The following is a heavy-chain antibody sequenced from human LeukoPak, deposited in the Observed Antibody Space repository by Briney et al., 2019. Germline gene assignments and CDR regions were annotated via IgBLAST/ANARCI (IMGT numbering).Heavy chain of an antibody. D-gene: IGHD1-26*01. Sequence: ASVKVSCKASGYTFTSYDINWVRQATGQGLEWMGWMNPNSGSTGYAQKSQGRVTMTRSTSISTAYMELSSLRSEDTAVYYCVRVQSGSYARYGMDVWGQGTTVTVSS. V-gene: IGHV1-8*01. J-gene: IGHJ6*02. CDR2: MNPNSGST. CDR3: VRVQSGSYARYGMDV. CDR1: GYTFTSYD.